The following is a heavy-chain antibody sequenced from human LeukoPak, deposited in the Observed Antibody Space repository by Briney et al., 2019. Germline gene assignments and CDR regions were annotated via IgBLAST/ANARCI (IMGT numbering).Heavy chain of an antibody. CDR1: GFTFSSYS. CDR2: ISSSSSYI. Sequence: GGSLRLSCAASGFTFSSYSMNWVRQAPGKGLEWVSSISSSSSYIYYADSVKGRFTISRDNAKTSLYLQMNSLRAEDTAVYYCARDHYDILTGSYYYGMDVWGQGTTVTVSS. D-gene: IGHD3-9*01. V-gene: IGHV3-21*01. J-gene: IGHJ6*02. CDR3: ARDHYDILTGSYYYGMDV.